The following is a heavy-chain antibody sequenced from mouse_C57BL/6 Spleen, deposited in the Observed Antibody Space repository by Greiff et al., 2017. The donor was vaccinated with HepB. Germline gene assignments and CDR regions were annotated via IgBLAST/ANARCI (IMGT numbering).Heavy chain of an antibody. V-gene: IGHV1-50*01. CDR1: GYTFTSYW. CDR3: ASSGSSPWFAY. Sequence: VQLQQPGAELVKPGASVKLSCKASGYTFTSYWMQWVKQRPGQGLEWIGEIDPSDSYTNYNQKFKGKATLTVDTSSSTAYMQLSSLTSEDSAVYYCASSGSSPWFAYWGQGTLVTVSA. D-gene: IGHD1-1*01. J-gene: IGHJ3*01. CDR2: IDPSDSYT.